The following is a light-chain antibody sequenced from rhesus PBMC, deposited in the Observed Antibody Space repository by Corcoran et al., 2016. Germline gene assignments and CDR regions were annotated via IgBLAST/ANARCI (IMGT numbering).Light chain of an antibody. CDR3: LQSKNSIFT. V-gene: IGKV7-13*01. J-gene: IGKJ3*01. CDR2: HAS. CDR1: ESVSFFGINL. Sequence: DIVLTQSPASLAVSPGQRATITCRASESVSFFGINLIHWSQQKPGHTPKLLIYHASNKDPGVPARFSGSGSGTDFTLTINPVEADDAADYYCLQSKNSIFTFGPGTKLDIK.